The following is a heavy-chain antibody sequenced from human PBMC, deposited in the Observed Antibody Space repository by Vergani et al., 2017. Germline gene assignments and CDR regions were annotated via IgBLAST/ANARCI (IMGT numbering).Heavy chain of an antibody. D-gene: IGHD2-2*01. CDR2: ISDTGSVT. CDR3: AKYRGDCSSTTCLWELDV. V-gene: IGHV3-23*01. Sequence: EVNLLESGGGLVQPGGSLRLSCEASGFTFSSFAMSWVRQAPGKGLEWVAAISDTGSVTYPADSVKGRLTISRDNSKITLYLQMDNLRAEATVTYYCAKYRGDCSSTTCLWELDVWGQGTLVTVSS. J-gene: IGHJ4*02. CDR1: GFTFSSFA.